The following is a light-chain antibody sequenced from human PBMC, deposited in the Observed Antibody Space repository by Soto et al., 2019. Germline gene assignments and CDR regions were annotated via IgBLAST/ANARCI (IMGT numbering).Light chain of an antibody. V-gene: IGKV3-15*01. Sequence: EIAMTQSLATLSVSPGERATRTCRASQSVNSNLAWYQQKPGQDPRLLIYGASTRATGIPARFSGSGSGTEFTLTISSLQSEDFAVYYCQQYNNWPPLTFGGGTKVEIK. CDR1: QSVNSN. CDR2: GAS. J-gene: IGKJ4*01. CDR3: QQYNNWPPLT.